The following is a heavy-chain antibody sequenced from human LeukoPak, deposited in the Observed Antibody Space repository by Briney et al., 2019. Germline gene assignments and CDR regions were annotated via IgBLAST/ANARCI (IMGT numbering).Heavy chain of an antibody. CDR1: GFTFSSYA. Sequence: GGSLRLSCAASGFTFSSYAMSWVRQAPGKGLEWVSAISGSGGSTYYADSVKGRFTISRDNSKNTLYLQMNSLRAEDTAIYYLARVGGVFEGLGYGDYGALNCWGQGSLVTVSS. V-gene: IGHV3-23*01. J-gene: IGHJ4*02. CDR2: ISGSGGST. CDR3: ARVGGVFEGLGYGDYGALNC. D-gene: IGHD4-17*01.